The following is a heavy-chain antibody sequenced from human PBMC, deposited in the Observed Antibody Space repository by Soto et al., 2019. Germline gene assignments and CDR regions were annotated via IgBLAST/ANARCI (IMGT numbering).Heavy chain of an antibody. J-gene: IGHJ4*02. CDR1: GYTLTELS. Sequence: GASVKVSCKVSGYTLTELSMHWVRQAPGKGLEWMGGFDPEDGETIYAQKFQGRVTMTEDTSTGTAYMELSSLRSEDTAVYYCARLTYDFWSGCYFHYFDYWGQGTLVTVSS. CDR3: ARLTYDFWSGCYFHYFDY. D-gene: IGHD3-3*01. V-gene: IGHV1-24*01. CDR2: FDPEDGET.